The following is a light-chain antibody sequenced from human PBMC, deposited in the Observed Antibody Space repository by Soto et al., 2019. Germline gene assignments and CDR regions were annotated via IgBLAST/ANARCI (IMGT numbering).Light chain of an antibody. CDR3: ASYAGSINWV. J-gene: IGLJ3*02. CDR1: SSDVGGYNC. CDR2: EVS. V-gene: IGLV2-8*01. Sequence: QSALTQPPSASGSPGQSVTISCTGTSSDVGGYNCVSWYQQHPGKAPKLMVFEVSKRPSGVPDRFSGSKSGNTASLTVSGLQAEDEADYYCASYAGSINWVFGGGTKLTVL.